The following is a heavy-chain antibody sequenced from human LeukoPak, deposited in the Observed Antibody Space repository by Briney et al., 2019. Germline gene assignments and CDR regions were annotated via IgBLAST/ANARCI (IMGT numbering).Heavy chain of an antibody. D-gene: IGHD3-10*01. CDR1: GFTFSSHW. J-gene: IGHJ4*02. V-gene: IGHV3-74*01. Sequence: GGSLRLSCAASGFTFSSHWVHWVRQAPEKGLVWVSGINSDGSSTIYADSVKGRFTISRDNAKNTLYLQMNSLRAEDTAVYYCARRSGSGNNYYFDYWGQGTLVTVSS. CDR3: ARRSGSGNNYYFDY. CDR2: INSDGSST.